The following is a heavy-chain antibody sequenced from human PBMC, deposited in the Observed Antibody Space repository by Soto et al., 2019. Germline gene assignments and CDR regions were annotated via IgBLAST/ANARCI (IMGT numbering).Heavy chain of an antibody. V-gene: IGHV3-21*01. CDR3: ARDTGHRHSSSWYVY. CDR2: ISSSSSYI. D-gene: IGHD6-13*01. Sequence: PGGSLRLSCAASGFTVSSNYMSWVRQAPGKGLEWVSSISSSSSYIYYADSVKGRFTISRDNAKNSLYLQMNSLRAGDTAVYYCARDTGHRHSSSWYVYWGQGTLVTVSS. J-gene: IGHJ4*02. CDR1: GFTVSSNY.